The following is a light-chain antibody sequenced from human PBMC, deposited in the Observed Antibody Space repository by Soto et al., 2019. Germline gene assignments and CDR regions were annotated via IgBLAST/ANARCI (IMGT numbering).Light chain of an antibody. J-gene: IGKJ1*01. Sequence: EVVWTQSPSTLSLSPGERATLSCRASQSVSSYLILYQQKPGQAPRLLIYDVSNRATGIPARFSGSGSGTDFSLTISSLEPEDFAVYYCQQRSHWPRTFGQGTKVDIK. V-gene: IGKV3-11*01. CDR3: QQRSHWPRT. CDR1: QSVSSY. CDR2: DVS.